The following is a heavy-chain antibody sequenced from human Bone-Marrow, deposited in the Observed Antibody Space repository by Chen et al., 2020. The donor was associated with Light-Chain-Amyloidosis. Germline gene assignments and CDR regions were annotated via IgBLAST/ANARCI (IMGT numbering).Heavy chain of an antibody. D-gene: IGHD3-9*01. CDR1: GFTFSDNY. J-gene: IGHJ6*02. V-gene: IGHV3-72*01. CDR2: SRNKVNGYTT. Sequence: EVHLVESGGGLVQPGGSLRLSCAASGFTFSDNYMDWVRQAPGKGLEWVGRSRNKVNGYTTEYAASVKGRFTVSRYDSKNSLYLQMASLRTDDTAVYYCSRGGTSLTRYYSPMDVWGQGTTVTVSS. CDR3: SRGGTSLTRYYSPMDV.